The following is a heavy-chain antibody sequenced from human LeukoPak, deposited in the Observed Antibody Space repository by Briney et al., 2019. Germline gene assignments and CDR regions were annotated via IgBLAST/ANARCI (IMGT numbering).Heavy chain of an antibody. Sequence: ASVKVSCKASGYTFTSYYMHWVRQAPGQGLEWMGIINPSGGSTSYAQKFQGRVTITADKSTSTAYMELSSLRSEDTAVYYCARDNYYDYYYMDVWGKGTTATVSS. CDR2: INPSGGST. J-gene: IGHJ6*03. V-gene: IGHV1-46*01. CDR1: GYTFTSYY. CDR3: ARDNYYDYYYMDV.